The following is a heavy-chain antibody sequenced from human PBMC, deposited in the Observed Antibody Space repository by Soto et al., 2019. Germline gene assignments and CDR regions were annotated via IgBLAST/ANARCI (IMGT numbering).Heavy chain of an antibody. CDR3: AKSFCSSSSCFFIWVDS. CDR2: ISGTGVPT. J-gene: IGHJ5*01. V-gene: IGHV3-23*01. D-gene: IGHD2-2*01. CDR1: GFPFSDYA. Sequence: PGGSLRLSCAASGFPFSDYAMSLVRQSPGKGLEWLSLISGTGVPTLYAGSVKGRFSVSRDNSKNTLFLEMKDLRVDDTAKYYCAKSFCSSSSCFFIWVDSWGPGNHVTVPS.